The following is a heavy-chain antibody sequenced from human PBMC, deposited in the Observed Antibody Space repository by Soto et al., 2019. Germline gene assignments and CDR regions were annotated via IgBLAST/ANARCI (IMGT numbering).Heavy chain of an antibody. CDR3: ARGYYPTNWFDP. D-gene: IGHD6-25*01. Sequence: GPTLVNPTQTLTLTCTFSGFSLSTSGMSVGWIRQPPGKALEWLAVIYWDDDKRYSPSLKSRLTITKDTSKNQVVLTMTNVDPLDTATYYCARGYYPTNWFDPWGQGTLVTVSS. CDR1: GFSLSTSGMS. V-gene: IGHV2-5*02. CDR2: IYWDDDK. J-gene: IGHJ5*02.